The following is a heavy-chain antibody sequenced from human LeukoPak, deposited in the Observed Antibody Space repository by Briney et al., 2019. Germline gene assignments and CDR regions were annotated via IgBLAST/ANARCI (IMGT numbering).Heavy chain of an antibody. J-gene: IGHJ4*02. D-gene: IGHD2-21*02. Sequence: ASVKVSCKASGYTFTSYYMHWVRQAPGQGLEWMGIINPSGGSTSYAQKFQGRVTMTRDTSTSTVYMELSSLRSEDTPVYYCARGQEPPASHIVVVTADFDYWGQGTLVTVSS. CDR2: INPSGGST. V-gene: IGHV1-46*01. CDR1: GYTFTSYY. CDR3: ARGQEPPASHIVVVTADFDY.